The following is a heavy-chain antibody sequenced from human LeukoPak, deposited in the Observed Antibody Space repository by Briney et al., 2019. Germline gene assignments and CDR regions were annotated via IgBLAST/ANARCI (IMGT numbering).Heavy chain of an antibody. Sequence: GGSLRLSCAASGFTFSNYAMTWVRQAPGKGLEWVAVISYDGSNKYYADSVKGRFTVSRDNSKNTLYLQMNSLRAEDTAVYYCARDGRNYDFWSGYLDYYYMDVWGKGTTVTVSS. J-gene: IGHJ6*03. CDR1: GFTFSNYA. CDR3: ARDGRNYDFWSGYLDYYYMDV. V-gene: IGHV3-30-3*01. CDR2: ISYDGSNK. D-gene: IGHD3-3*01.